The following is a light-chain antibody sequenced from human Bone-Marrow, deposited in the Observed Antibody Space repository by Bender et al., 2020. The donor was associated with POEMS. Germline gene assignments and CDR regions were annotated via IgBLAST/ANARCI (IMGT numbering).Light chain of an antibody. CDR1: SSDIGTYNL. CDR2: EVS. Sequence: QSALTQPASVSGSPGQSITISCTGTSSDIGTYNLVSWFQQHPGKAPKLIIYEVSKRPSGVSHRFSGSKSGNTASLTISGLQPGDEADYYCYSYVHRSYLFGTGTKVTVL. V-gene: IGLV2-23*02. J-gene: IGLJ1*01. CDR3: YSYVHRSYL.